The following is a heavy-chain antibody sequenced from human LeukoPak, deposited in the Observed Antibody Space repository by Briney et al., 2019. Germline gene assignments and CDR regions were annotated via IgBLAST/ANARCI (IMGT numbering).Heavy chain of an antibody. J-gene: IGHJ4*02. D-gene: IGHD1-14*01. CDR3: ARQVSAGDFDY. CDR2: IYPGDSDT. V-gene: IGHV5-51*01. Sequence: GESLKISCKGSGYSFAGYWIAWVRQMPGKGLEWMGIIYPGDSDTKYSPSFQGQVTISADKSISTTYVQWSSLKASDTAMYYCARQVSAGDFDYWGQGTLVTVSS. CDR1: GYSFAGYW.